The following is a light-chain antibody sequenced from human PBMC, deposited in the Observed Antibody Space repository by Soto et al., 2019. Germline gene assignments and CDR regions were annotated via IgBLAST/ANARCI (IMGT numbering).Light chain of an antibody. CDR2: DAS. V-gene: IGKV3-11*01. J-gene: IGKJ2*03. CDR3: QQRSSWYS. Sequence: EIVLTQSPATLSLPPGERATLSCRASQSVTNYLAWYQQKPGQAPRLLIYDASNRATGVPARFSGSGSGTDFTLTISSLEPEDFAIYYCQQRSSWYSFGQGTKVDIK. CDR1: QSVTNY.